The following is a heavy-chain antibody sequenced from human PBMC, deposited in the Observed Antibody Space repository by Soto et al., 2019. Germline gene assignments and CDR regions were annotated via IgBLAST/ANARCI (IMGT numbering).Heavy chain of an antibody. CDR1: GFTFSSYA. J-gene: IGHJ1*01. D-gene: IGHD4-17*01. CDR3: ARDKGGDYGVLEYFQH. V-gene: IGHV3-30-3*01. Sequence: QVQLVESGGGVVQPGRSLRLSCAASGFTFSSYAMHWVRQAPGKGLEWVAVISYDGSNKYYADSVKGRFTISRDNSKNTLYLQMNSLRAEDTAVYYCARDKGGDYGVLEYFQHRGQGTLVTVSS. CDR2: ISYDGSNK.